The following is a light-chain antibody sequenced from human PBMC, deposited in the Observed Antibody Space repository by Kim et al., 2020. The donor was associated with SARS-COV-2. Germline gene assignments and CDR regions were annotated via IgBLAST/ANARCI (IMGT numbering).Light chain of an antibody. V-gene: IGKV1-16*02. CDR2: GAS. CDR1: QDIKNY. J-gene: IGKJ5*01. Sequence: IQMTQSPSPLSASVGERVTITCRASQDIKNYVAWFQQKPGKAPKSLIYGASSLQDGVPSKFSGSGSGTDFTLTISSLQPEDFATYYCQQYKKYPLTFGQGHDWRL. CDR3: QQYKKYPLT.